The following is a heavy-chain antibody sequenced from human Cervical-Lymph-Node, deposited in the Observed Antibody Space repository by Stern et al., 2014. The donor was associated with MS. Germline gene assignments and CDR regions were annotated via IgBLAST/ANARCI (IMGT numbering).Heavy chain of an antibody. D-gene: IGHD3-10*01. CDR2: IKYDGSDT. Sequence: QVQLVESGGGVLQPGRSLKLTCKVSGFPFSNYGMHWVRQAPGKGLEWMSGIKYDGSDTYYAESVKGRFTISRDNSKNTLYLEMRSLRPEDTAVYYCVKRGITEVRGVRLGDYWGPGTLVIVSS. J-gene: IGHJ4*02. CDR1: GFPFSNYG. CDR3: VKRGITEVRGVRLGDY. V-gene: IGHV3-30*18.